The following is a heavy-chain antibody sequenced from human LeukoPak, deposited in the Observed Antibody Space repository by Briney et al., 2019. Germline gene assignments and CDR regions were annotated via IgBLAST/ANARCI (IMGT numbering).Heavy chain of an antibody. D-gene: IGHD1-26*01. CDR3: ARIVGATRVFDY. CDR2: INPNSGGT. CDR1: GYTFTGYY. Sequence: ASVKVSYKASGYTFTGYYMHWVRQAPGQGLEWMGWINPNSGGTNYAQKFQGRVTMTRDMSISTAYMELSRLRSDDTAVYYCARIVGATRVFDYWGQGTLVTVSS. V-gene: IGHV1-2*02. J-gene: IGHJ4*02.